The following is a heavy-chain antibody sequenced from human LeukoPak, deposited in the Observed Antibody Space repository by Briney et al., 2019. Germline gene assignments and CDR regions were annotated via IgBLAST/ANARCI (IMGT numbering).Heavy chain of an antibody. CDR1: GYTFTSYG. CDR3: ARAVRGAVAGETDY. CDR2: ISAYNGNT. Sequence: ASVKVSCKASGYTFTSYGISWVRQAPGQGLEWMGWISAYNGNTNYAQKLQGRVTMTTDTSTSTAYMELRSLRSDDTAVYYCARAVRGAVAGETDYWGQGTLITVSS. J-gene: IGHJ4*02. V-gene: IGHV1-18*01. D-gene: IGHD6-19*01.